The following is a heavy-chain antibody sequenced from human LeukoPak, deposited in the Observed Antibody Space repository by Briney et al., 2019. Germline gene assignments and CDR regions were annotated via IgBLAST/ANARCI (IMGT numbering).Heavy chain of an antibody. D-gene: IGHD2-2*01. CDR2: ISSSSSTI. V-gene: IGHV3-48*04. J-gene: IGHJ4*02. CDR1: GFTFSGYS. CDR3: ARDVNSFGSLLVVPAAVDY. Sequence: GGSLRLSCAASGFTFSGYSMNWVRQAPGKGLEWVSYISSSSSTIYYADSVKGRFTISRDNAKNSLYLQMNSLRAEDTAVYYCARDVNSFGSLLVVPAAVDYWGQGTLVPVSS.